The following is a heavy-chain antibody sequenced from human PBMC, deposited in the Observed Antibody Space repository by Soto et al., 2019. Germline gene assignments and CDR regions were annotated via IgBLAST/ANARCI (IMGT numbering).Heavy chain of an antibody. CDR2: IWYGGMDK. V-gene: IGHV3-33*01. D-gene: IGHD3-10*01. Sequence: PGGSLRLSCAASGFSFSDYVIHWVRQAPCKGLEWVAGIWYGGMDKVYADSVKGRLTISRENSKNTLYLQMSSLRVEDTAVYYCARDIGGQSANLIFANWGQGTLVTVSS. J-gene: IGHJ1*01. CDR3: ARDIGGQSANLIFAN. CDR1: GFSFSDYV.